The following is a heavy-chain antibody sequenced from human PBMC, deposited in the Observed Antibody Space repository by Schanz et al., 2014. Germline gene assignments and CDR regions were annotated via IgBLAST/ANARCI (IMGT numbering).Heavy chain of an antibody. J-gene: IGHJ4*02. CDR2: FSGSSRTI. V-gene: IGHV3-48*01. D-gene: IGHD3-3*01. CDR3: VRDSFFAFDY. CDR1: GFTFSSYD. Sequence: VQLVESGGGVVQPGRSLRLSCVASGFTFSSYDVFWVRQAPGKGLEWVSYFSGSSRTIYYADSMKGRFTMSRDNAKNSVFLQMNSLRAEDTAVYYCVRDSFFAFDYWGQGTLVTVSS.